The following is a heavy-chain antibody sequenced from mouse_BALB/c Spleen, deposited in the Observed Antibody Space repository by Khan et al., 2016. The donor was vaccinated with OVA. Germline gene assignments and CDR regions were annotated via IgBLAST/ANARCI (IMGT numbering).Heavy chain of an antibody. V-gene: IGHV1-4*01. D-gene: IGHD2-14*01. CDR3: GRDGAYHRNDGWFAY. CDR2: INPSNGYT. Sequence: VQLQQSGAELARPGASVKMSCKASGYTFTSYTIHWIKERPGQGLEWIGYINPSNGYTNYNQKFKDKATLTTDKSFTTAYLQLSSLTSDDSAVYNGGRDGAYHRNDGWFAYWGQGTLVTGSA. J-gene: IGHJ3*01. CDR1: GYTFTSYT.